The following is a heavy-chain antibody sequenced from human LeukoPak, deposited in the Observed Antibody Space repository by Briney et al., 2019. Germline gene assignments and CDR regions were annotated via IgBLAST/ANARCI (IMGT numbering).Heavy chain of an antibody. CDR3: ARIQSAMVNEDY. J-gene: IGHJ4*02. CDR2: ISSSSSYI. Sequence: GGSLRLSCAASGFTFSNYWMHWVRQAPGKGLEWVSSISSSSSYIYYADSVKGRFTISRDNAKNSLYLQMNSLRAEDTAVYYCARIQSAMVNEDYWGQGTLVTVSS. CDR1: GFTFSNYW. V-gene: IGHV3-21*01. D-gene: IGHD5-18*01.